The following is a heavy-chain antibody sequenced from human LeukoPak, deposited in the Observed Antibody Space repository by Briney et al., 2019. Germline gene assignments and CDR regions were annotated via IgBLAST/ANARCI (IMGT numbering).Heavy chain of an antibody. CDR2: VSGNGGST. V-gene: IGHV3-23*01. D-gene: IGHD6-19*01. CDR3: AKDSGNSGWYFDY. Sequence: GGSLRLSCAASGFTFSSYAMSWVRQAPGKGLEWISTVSGNGGSTYYADSVKGRFTISRDNSKNTLYLQMNSLRAEDTAVFYCAKDSGNSGWYFDYWGQGTLVTVSS. J-gene: IGHJ4*02. CDR1: GFTFSSYA.